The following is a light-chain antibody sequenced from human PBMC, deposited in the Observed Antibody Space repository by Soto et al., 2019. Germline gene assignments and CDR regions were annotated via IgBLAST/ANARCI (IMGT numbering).Light chain of an antibody. Sequence: QSVSESPGKTVTISCTHSSVSLASNSVQWYQQRPGSAPTTVIYGTHQRPSGVPDRFSGSIDRFSNSASLSISALTTEDEADYYCQSYDGSVVLFGGGTKLTVL. CDR2: GTH. CDR1: SVSLASNS. CDR3: QSYDGSVVL. J-gene: IGLJ2*01. V-gene: IGLV6-57*03.